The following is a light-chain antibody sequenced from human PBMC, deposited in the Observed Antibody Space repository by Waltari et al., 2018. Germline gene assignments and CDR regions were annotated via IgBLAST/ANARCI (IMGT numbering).Light chain of an antibody. J-gene: IGLJ3*02. CDR2: KDS. Sequence: SYELTQPPPVSVSQGQTARITCSGDALPKPYAYWYQQKPGQAPVLLITKDSQRPSGIPERFSASSSATTVTLTISGVQAEDEADYYCQSADSSSMYWVFGGGTKLTVL. V-gene: IGLV3-25*03. CDR3: QSADSSSMYWV. CDR1: ALPKPY.